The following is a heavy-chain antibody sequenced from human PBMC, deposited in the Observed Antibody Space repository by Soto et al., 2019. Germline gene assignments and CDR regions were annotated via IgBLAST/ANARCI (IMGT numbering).Heavy chain of an antibody. CDR2: ISYDGSNK. J-gene: IGHJ4*02. Sequence: QVQLVESGGGVVQPGRSLRLSCAASGFTFSSYAMHWVRQAPGKGLEWVAVISYDGSNKYYADSVKGRFTISRDNSKNTLYLQMNGLRAEDTAVDYWARGRSGGTRPVDYWGQGTLVTVSS. CDR1: GFTFSSYA. D-gene: IGHD1-26*01. CDR3: ARGRSGGTRPVDY. V-gene: IGHV3-30-3*01.